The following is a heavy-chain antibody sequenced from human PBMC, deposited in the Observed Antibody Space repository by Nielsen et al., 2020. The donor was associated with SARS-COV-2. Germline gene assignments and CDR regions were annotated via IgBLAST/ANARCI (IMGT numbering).Heavy chain of an antibody. D-gene: IGHD2-21*02. V-gene: IGHV4-39*07. Sequence: SETLSLTCTVSGGSISSGSYYWSWIRQPPGKGLEWIGEINHSGSTNYNPSLKSRVTISVDTSKNQFSLRLSSVTAADTAVYYCAAQSGAGFWGDYYFDYWGQGTLVTVSS. J-gene: IGHJ4*02. CDR2: INHSGST. CDR3: AAQSGAGFWGDYYFDY. CDR1: GGSISSGSYY.